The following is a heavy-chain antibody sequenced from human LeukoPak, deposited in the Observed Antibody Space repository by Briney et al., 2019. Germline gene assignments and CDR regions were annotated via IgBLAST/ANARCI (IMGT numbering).Heavy chain of an antibody. CDR1: GGSNSSSNW. CDR3: ARVGGSNFYNYGMDV. V-gene: IGHV4-4*02. D-gene: IGHD4-11*01. CDR2: IYHSGST. Sequence: SETLSLTCAVSGGSNSSSNWWSWVRQPPGKGLEWIGEIYHSGSTNYNPSLKSRVTMSVVTSKNQFSLRLTSVTAADTATYYCARVGGSNFYNYGMDVWGQGTTVIVSS. J-gene: IGHJ6*02.